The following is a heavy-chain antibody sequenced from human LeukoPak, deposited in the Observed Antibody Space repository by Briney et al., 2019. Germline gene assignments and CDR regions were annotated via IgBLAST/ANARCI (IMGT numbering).Heavy chain of an antibody. D-gene: IGHD1-26*01. CDR1: GSSISSSSYY. J-gene: IGHJ3*02. CDR2: IYYSGST. CDR3: AVSVSPLDAFDI. V-gene: IGHV4-39*01. Sequence: SETLSLTCTVSGSSISSSSYYWGWIRQPPGKGLEWIGSIYYSGSTYYNPSLKSRVTISVDTSKNQFSLKLSSVTAADTAVYYCAVSVSPLDAFDIWGQGTMVTVSS.